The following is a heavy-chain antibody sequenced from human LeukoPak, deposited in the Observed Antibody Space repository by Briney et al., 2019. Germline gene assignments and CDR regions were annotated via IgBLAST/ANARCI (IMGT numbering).Heavy chain of an antibody. CDR2: IYTSGST. J-gene: IGHJ4*02. CDR3: ASNKGQWLFSD. Sequence: PSETLSLTCTASGGSISSYYWSWIRQPAGKGLEWIGRIYTSGSTNYNPSLKSRVTMSVDTSKNQFSLRLSSVTAADTAVYYCASNKGQWLFSDWGQGTLVTVSS. CDR1: GGSISSYY. V-gene: IGHV4-4*07. D-gene: IGHD6-19*01.